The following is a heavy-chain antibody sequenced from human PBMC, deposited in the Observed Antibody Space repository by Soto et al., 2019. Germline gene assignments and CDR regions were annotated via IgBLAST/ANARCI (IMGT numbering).Heavy chain of an antibody. V-gene: IGHV4-59*01. CDR1: GGSMSEYF. Sequence: SETLSLTCSVSGGSMSEYFWSWIRQSPGKGLEWIGYIYYLGSTDYNPSLKSRVTISVDTSKRQFSLRLTSATAADTAVYYCARDGYDGSGSPYPAYWGPGTQVTV. CDR3: ARDGYDGSGSPYPAY. J-gene: IGHJ4*02. CDR2: IYYLGST. D-gene: IGHD3-10*01.